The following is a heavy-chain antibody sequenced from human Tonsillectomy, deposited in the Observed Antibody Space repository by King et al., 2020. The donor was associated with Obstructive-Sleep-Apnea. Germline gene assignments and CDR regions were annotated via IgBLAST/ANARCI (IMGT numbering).Heavy chain of an antibody. Sequence: VQLVESGGGLVQPGGSLRLSCAASGFTCSSNAMSWVRQAPGKGLEWVSAISGSGGSTYYADSVKGRFTISRDNAKNTLYLQMNSLRAEDTAVYDGAKGTIVVVPAAMEEDWFDPWGQGTLVTVSS. CDR2: ISGSGGST. D-gene: IGHD2-2*01. V-gene: IGHV3-23*04. J-gene: IGHJ5*02. CDR1: GFTCSSNA. CDR3: AKGTIVVVPAAMEEDWFDP.